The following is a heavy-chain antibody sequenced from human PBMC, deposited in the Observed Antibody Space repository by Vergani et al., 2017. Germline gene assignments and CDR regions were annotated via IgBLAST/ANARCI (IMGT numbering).Heavy chain of an antibody. D-gene: IGHD5-18*01. V-gene: IGHV3-30-3*01. J-gene: IGHJ6*03. CDR2: ISYDGSNK. CDR3: ARAGYSYGYFGYYYMDV. Sequence: QVQLVESGGGVVQPGRSLRLSCAASGFTFSSYAMHWVRQAPGKGMEGVAVISYDGSNKYYADSVKGRFTISRDNSKNTLYLQMNSLRAEDTAVYYCARAGYSYGYFGYYYMDVWGKGTTVTVSS. CDR1: GFTFSSYA.